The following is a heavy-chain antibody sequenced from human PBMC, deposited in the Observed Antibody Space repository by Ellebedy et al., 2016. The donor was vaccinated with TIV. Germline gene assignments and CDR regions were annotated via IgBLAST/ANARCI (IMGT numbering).Heavy chain of an antibody. CDR2: INTDGSTI. J-gene: IGHJ4*02. CDR3: AKTAYYGGKGFYIDY. CDR1: GFTFSSYW. Sequence: GESLKISCAASGFTFSSYWMHWVRQAPEKGLLWVSRINTDGSTINYADSVKGRFTISRDNVKNTLVLQMNSLRAEDTAVYYCAKTAYYGGKGFYIDYWGQGTLVTVSS. D-gene: IGHD4-23*01. V-gene: IGHV3-74*01.